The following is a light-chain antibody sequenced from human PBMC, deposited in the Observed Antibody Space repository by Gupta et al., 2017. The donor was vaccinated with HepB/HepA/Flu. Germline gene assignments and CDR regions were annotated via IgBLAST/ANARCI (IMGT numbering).Light chain of an antibody. Sequence: DILLTQSPSSLSASVGDRVTITCQASQDIKKNVNCFQQKPGKAPTLLIFGVSNLHTGVPSRFSGSGSATDFILTINGLQPEDVANYYCQQFDVLPYTFGQGTK. CDR1: QDIKKN. V-gene: IGKV1-33*01. J-gene: IGKJ2*01. CDR2: GVS. CDR3: QQFDVLPYT.